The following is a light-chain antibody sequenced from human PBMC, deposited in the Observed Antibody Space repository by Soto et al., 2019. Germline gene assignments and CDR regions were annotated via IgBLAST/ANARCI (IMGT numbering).Light chain of an antibody. CDR2: SAF. V-gene: IGKV1-8*01. J-gene: IGKJ2*01. Sequence: AIRMTQSPSSFSASTGNRVTITCRASQDISSSLAWYQQKPGRAPKLLIYSAFTLQNGVPSRFSGSGSGTEFTLTISCLQSEDFATYYCQQYYTYPSTFGQGTKLEIK. CDR1: QDISSS. CDR3: QQYYTYPST.